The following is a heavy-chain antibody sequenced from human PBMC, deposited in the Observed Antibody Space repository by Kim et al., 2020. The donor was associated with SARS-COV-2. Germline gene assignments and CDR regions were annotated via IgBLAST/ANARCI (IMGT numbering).Heavy chain of an antibody. Sequence: GGSLRLSCAASGFTFSNYAMNWVRQAPGKGLEWVSSISGNSGSTYYADSVKGRFTISRDNPKNTLYLQMNSLRAEDTAVYYCAKSRAGGYYASGTYGVRDFWGQGTLVTVSS. CDR2: ISGNSGST. CDR3: AKSRAGGYYASGTYGVRDF. J-gene: IGHJ4*02. D-gene: IGHD3-10*01. V-gene: IGHV3-23*01. CDR1: GFTFSNYA.